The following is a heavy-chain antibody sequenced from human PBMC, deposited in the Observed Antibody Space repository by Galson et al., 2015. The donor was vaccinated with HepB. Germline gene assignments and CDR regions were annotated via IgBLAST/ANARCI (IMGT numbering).Heavy chain of an antibody. J-gene: IGHJ4*02. CDR1: GFTFSNYD. V-gene: IGHV3-30*18. D-gene: IGHD6-6*01. Sequence: SLRLSCAASGFTFSNYDMHWVRQAPGKGLEWVTVISYNGRNEYYADSVKGRFTISRDNSKNTLCLQMHSLRAEDAAVYYCAKGVRRLVGYFDYWGQGTLVTVSS. CDR3: AKGVRRLVGYFDY. CDR2: ISYNGRNE.